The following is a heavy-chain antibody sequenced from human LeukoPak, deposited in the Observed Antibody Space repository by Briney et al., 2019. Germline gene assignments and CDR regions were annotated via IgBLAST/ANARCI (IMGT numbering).Heavy chain of an antibody. CDR1: GGSISSGGYY. J-gene: IGHJ3*02. CDR3: ASHDYGDRGGAFDI. Sequence: SETLSLTCTVSGGSISSGGYYWSWIRQHPGTGLEWIGYIYYSGSTYYNPSLKSRLTISVDTSKNQFSLRLSSVTAADTAVYYCASHDYGDRGGAFDIWGQGTMVTVSS. CDR2: IYYSGST. D-gene: IGHD4-17*01. V-gene: IGHV4-31*03.